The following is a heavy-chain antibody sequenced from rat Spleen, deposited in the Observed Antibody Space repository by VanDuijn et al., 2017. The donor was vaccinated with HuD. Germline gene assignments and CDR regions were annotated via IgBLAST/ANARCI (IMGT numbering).Heavy chain of an antibody. J-gene: IGHJ2*01. D-gene: IGHD1-12*02. CDR3: TTDTFYDGTYYPGGFDY. V-gene: IGHV5-29*01. CDR2: ISYDGTAT. CDR1: GLSFSNYD. Sequence: EVQLEESGGGLVQPGRSLKLSCAASGLSFSNYDMAWVRQAPTKGLEWVASISYDGTATYYRDSVKGRFTLSRDIANSTLYLRMNSLRSEDTATYYCTTDTFYDGTYYPGGFDYWGQGVMVTVSS.